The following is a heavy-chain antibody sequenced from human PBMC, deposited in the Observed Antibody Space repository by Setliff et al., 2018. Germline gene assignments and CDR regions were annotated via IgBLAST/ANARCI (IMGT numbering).Heavy chain of an antibody. D-gene: IGHD4-17*01. CDR3: AGSTVTQVDY. CDR1: GGAVSGDY. V-gene: IGHV4-59*08. Sequence: SETLSLTCSVSGGAVSGDYWTWIRQPPGKGLEYIGYINYSGSTNYNPSLKSRVTISVDTSKNHFSLKLSSVTAADTAVYYCAGSTVTQVDYWGQGTLVTVSS. CDR2: INYSGST. J-gene: IGHJ4*02.